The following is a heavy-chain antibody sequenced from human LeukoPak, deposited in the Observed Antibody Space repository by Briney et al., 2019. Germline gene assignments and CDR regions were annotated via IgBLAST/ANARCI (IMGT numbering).Heavy chain of an antibody. CDR1: GCPISSYY. CDR2: IYYSGST. D-gene: IGHD6-13*01. V-gene: IGHV4-59*08. Sequence: PSETLSLTCTVSGCPISSYYWSWIRQPPGKGLEWVGYIYYSGSTNYNASLKSRVTISVDTSKNQFSLKLSSVAAADTAVYYCARSYSSSWYPPPRFDPWGQGTLVTVSS. J-gene: IGHJ5*02. CDR3: ARSYSSSWYPPPRFDP.